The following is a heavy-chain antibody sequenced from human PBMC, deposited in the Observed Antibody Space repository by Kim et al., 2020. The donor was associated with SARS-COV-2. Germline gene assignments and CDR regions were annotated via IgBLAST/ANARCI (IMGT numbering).Heavy chain of an antibody. D-gene: IGHD3-22*01. V-gene: IGHV3-33*08. CDR2: IWYDGSNK. CDR1: GFTFSSYG. Sequence: GGSLRLSCAASGFTFSSYGMHWVRQAPGKGLEWVAVIWYDGSNKYYADSVKGRFTISRDNSKNTLYLQMNSLRAEDTAVYYCARDSPYDSSGYCFDYWGQGTLVTVSS. CDR3: ARDSPYDSSGYCFDY. J-gene: IGHJ4*02.